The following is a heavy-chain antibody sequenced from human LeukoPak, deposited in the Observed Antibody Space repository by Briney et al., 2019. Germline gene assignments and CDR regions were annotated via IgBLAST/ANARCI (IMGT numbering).Heavy chain of an antibody. CDR1: GGTFSSYA. J-gene: IGHJ3*02. Sequence: GASVKVSCKASGGTFSSYAISWVRQAPGQGLEWMGGIIPIFGTANYAQKFQGRVTITADESTSTAYMELSSLRSEDTAVYYCARDADCSSTSCPRAFDIWGQGTMVTVSS. CDR2: IIPIFGTA. D-gene: IGHD2-2*01. V-gene: IGHV1-69*13. CDR3: ARDADCSSTSCPRAFDI.